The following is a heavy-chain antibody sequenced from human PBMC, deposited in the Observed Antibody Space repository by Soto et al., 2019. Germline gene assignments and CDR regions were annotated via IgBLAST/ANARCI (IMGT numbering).Heavy chain of an antibody. CDR2: IIPIFGTA. V-gene: IGHV1-69*13. J-gene: IGHJ6*02. CDR3: ARARVAGPYYYYGMDV. CDR1: GGTSSSYA. Sequence: SGKVSGKAAGGTSSSYAISWVRQAPGQGLEWMGGIIPIFGTANYAQKFQGRVTITADESTSTAYMELSSLRSEDTAVYYCARARVAGPYYYYGMDVWGQGTTVTVSS. D-gene: IGHD6-19*01.